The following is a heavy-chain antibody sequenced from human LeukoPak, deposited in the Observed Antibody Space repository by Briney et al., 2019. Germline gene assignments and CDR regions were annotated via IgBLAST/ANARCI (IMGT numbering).Heavy chain of an antibody. D-gene: IGHD2-2*01. V-gene: IGHV4-39*07. CDR3: ARARDIVVSSNIYYFDY. Sequence: SETLSLTCTVSGGSISSSTYYWGWIRQPPGKGLEWIGSIYYSGSTYHNPSLKSRVSISVDTSKNQFSLKLSSVTAADTAVYYCARARDIVVSSNIYYFDYWGQGTLVTISS. CDR1: GGSISSSTYY. J-gene: IGHJ4*02. CDR2: IYYSGST.